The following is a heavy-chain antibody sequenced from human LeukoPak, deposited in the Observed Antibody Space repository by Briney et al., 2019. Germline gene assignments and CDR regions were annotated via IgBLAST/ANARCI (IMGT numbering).Heavy chain of an antibody. CDR1: GFAISDYS. CDR3: ARNFYCGGDCAISYFDY. V-gene: IGHV3-48*01. Sequence: PGGSLRLSCAASGFAISDYSMNWVRQVPGKGLEWVSYISSSNNKVYYADSVKGRFTISRDNAKNSLFLQMNSLRADDTAVYYCARNFYCGGDCAISYFDYWGQGTLVTVSP. CDR2: ISSSNNKV. J-gene: IGHJ4*02. D-gene: IGHD2-21*02.